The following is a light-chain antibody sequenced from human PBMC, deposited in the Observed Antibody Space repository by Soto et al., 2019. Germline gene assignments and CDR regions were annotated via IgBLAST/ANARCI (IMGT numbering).Light chain of an antibody. V-gene: IGLV4-60*02. CDR1: SGHSSYI. J-gene: IGLJ2*01. Sequence: QLVLTQSSSASASLGSSVKLTCTLSSGHSSYIIAWHQQQPGKAPRYLMKLERSGSYNKGSGVPDRFSGSSSGADRYLTISTLQFEDEADYYCETWDSNTRVFGGGTKVTVL. CDR2: LERSGSY. CDR3: ETWDSNTRV.